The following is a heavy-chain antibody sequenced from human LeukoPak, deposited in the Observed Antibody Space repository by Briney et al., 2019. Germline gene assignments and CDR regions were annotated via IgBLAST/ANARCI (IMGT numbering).Heavy chain of an antibody. CDR3: AIAYYDSSDYYGIFDY. V-gene: IGHV1-69*04. CDR2: IIPILGIA. D-gene: IGHD3-22*01. CDR1: GGTFSSYA. J-gene: IGHJ4*02. Sequence: SVQVSCKASGGTFSSYAISWVRQAPGQGLEWMGRIIPILGIANYAQKFQGRVTITADKSTSTAYMELSSLRSEDTAVYYCAIAYYDSSDYYGIFDYWGQGTLVTVSS.